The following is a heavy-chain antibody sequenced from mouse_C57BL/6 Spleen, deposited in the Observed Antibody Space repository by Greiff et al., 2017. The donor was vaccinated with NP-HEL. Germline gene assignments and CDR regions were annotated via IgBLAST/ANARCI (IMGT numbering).Heavy chain of an antibody. V-gene: IGHV1-78*01. CDR3: ASSYGNYVDYAMDY. D-gene: IGHD2-10*02. Sequence: QVQLQQSDAELVKPGASVKISCKVSGYTFTDHTIHWMKQRPEQGLEWIGYIYPRDGSTKYNEKFKGKATLTADTSSSTAYMQLTDLTSEDSSVYFCASSYGNYVDYAMDYWGQGTSVTVSS. CDR1: GYTFTDHT. J-gene: IGHJ4*01. CDR2: IYPRDGST.